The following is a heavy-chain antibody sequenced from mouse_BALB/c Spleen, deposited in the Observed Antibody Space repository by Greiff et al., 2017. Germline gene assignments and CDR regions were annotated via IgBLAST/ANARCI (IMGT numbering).Heavy chain of an antibody. CDR2: IWGGGST. V-gene: IGHV2-6-5*01. CDR1: GFSLTDYG. J-gene: IGHJ3*01. Sequence: VQRLESGPGLVAPSQSLSITCTVSGFSLTDYGVSWIRQPPGKGLEWLGVIWGGGSTYYNSALKSRLSISKDNSKSQVFLKMNSLQTDDTAMYYCALCTTPVAGGGFAYWGQGTLVTVSA. CDR3: ALCTTPVAGGGFAY. D-gene: IGHD1-1*01.